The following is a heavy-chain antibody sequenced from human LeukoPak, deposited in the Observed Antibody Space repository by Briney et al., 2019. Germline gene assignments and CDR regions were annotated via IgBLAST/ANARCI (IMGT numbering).Heavy chain of an antibody. CDR2: ISSSSSYI. J-gene: IGHJ4*02. CDR1: GFTYSSYS. CDR3: ARLVPAAHDY. D-gene: IGHD2-2*01. Sequence: PGGSLRLSCAVPGFTYSSYSMNWVRQAPGKGLEWVSSISSSSSYIYYADSVKGRFTISRDNAKNSLYLQMNSLRAEDTAVYYCARLVPAAHDYWGQGTLVTVSS. V-gene: IGHV3-21*01.